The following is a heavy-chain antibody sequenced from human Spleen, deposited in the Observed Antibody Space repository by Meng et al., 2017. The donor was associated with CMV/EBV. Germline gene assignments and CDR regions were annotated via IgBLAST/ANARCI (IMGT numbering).Heavy chain of an antibody. CDR1: GFTFSSYA. J-gene: IGHJ6*02. D-gene: IGHD3-3*01. CDR2: ISYDGSNK. Sequence: GGSLRLSCAASGFTFSSYAIHWVRQAPGKGLEWVAIISYDGSNKYYADSVKGRFTISRDNAKNSLYLQMNSLRAEDTAVYYCAKDLYYDFWSGYYREYYYYGMDVWGQGTTVTVSS. V-gene: IGHV3-30*04. CDR3: AKDLYYDFWSGYYREYYYYGMDV.